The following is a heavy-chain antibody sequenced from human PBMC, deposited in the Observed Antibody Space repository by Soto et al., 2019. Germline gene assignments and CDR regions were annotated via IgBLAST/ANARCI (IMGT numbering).Heavy chain of an antibody. D-gene: IGHD6-6*01. CDR1: GFTFSSYW. CDR2: INSDGSST. Sequence: GGSLRLSCAASGFTFSSYWMHWVRQAPGKGLVWVSRINSDGSSTSYADSVKGRFTISRGNAKNTLYLQMNSLRAEDTAVYYCARDGGYSSSLRSGELYDYWGQGTLVTVFS. J-gene: IGHJ4*02. CDR3: ARDGGYSSSLRSGELYDY. V-gene: IGHV3-74*01.